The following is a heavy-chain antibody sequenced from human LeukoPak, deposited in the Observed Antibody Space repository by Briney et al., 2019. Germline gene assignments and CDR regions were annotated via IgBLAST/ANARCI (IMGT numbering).Heavy chain of an antibody. CDR2: INPNSGGT. CDR1: GYTFTGYY. J-gene: IGHJ5*02. V-gene: IGHV1-2*02. D-gene: IGHD6-19*01. Sequence: ASVKVSCKASGYTFTGYYMHWVRQAPGQGLEWIGWINPNSGGTNYAQKFQGRVTMTRDTSISTAYMELSRPRSDDTAVYYCARGYSSGWYNWFDPWGQGTLVTVSS. CDR3: ARGYSSGWYNWFDP.